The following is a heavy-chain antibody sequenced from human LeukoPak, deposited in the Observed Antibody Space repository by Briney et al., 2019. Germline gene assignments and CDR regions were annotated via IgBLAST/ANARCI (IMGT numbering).Heavy chain of an antibody. J-gene: IGHJ4*02. CDR3: ARGTPYNWNYLGDY. Sequence: RGALRLSCAAPGFTFSSYEMNWVRQAPGEGLEWVSYISSSGSTIYYADAVKGRFTISRDNAKNSLYLQMNSLRAEDTAVYYCARGTPYNWNYLGDYWGQGTLVTVSS. CDR1: GFTFSSYE. V-gene: IGHV3-48*03. D-gene: IGHD1-7*01. CDR2: ISSSGSTI.